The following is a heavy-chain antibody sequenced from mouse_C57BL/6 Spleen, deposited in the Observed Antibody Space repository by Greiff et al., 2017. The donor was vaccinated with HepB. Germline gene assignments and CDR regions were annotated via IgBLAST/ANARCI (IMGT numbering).Heavy chain of an antibody. D-gene: IGHD4-1*01. CDR2: INPGSGGT. Sequence: VQLQQSGAELVRPGTSVKVSCKASGYAFTNYLIEWVQQRPGQGLEWIGVINPGSGGTNYNEKFKGKATLTADKSSSTAYMQLSSLTSEDSAVYFCARETGRGAWFAYWGQGTLVTVSA. V-gene: IGHV1-54*01. CDR3: ARETGRGAWFAY. J-gene: IGHJ3*01. CDR1: GYAFTNYL.